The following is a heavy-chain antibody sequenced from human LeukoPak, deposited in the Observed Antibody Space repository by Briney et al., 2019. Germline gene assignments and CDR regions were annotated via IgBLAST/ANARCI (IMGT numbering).Heavy chain of an antibody. D-gene: IGHD3-16*01. V-gene: IGHV4-59*01. CDR1: GGSISNYY. J-gene: IGHJ4*02. CDR3: ARVGGGGRYDYYDY. CDR2: IYYSGST. Sequence: SETLSLTCTVSGGSISNYYWSWIRQPPGKGLEWIGYIYYSGSTNYNPSLKSRVTISVDTSKNQFSLKLSSVTAADTAVYYCARVGGGGRYDYYDYWGQGTLVAVSS.